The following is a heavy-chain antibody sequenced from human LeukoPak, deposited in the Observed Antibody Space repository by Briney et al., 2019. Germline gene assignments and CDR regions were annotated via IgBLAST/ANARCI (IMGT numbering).Heavy chain of an antibody. J-gene: IGHJ4*02. D-gene: IGHD3-10*01. CDR3: ARDRPRGSMVRGVHDY. V-gene: IGHV3-48*03. Sequence: PGGSLSLSCAASGFTFSSYEMNWVRQAPGKGLEWVSYISSSGSTIYYADSVKGRFTISRDNAKNSLYLQMNSLRAEDTAVYYCARDRPRGSMVRGVHDYWGQGTLVTVSS. CDR2: ISSSGSTI. CDR1: GFTFSSYE.